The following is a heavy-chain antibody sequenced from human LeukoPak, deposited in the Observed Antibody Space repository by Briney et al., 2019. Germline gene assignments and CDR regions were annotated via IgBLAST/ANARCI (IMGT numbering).Heavy chain of an antibody. D-gene: IGHD5-24*01. J-gene: IGHJ4*02. CDR3: ARGFKDKLMATIGSDFDY. V-gene: IGHV3-30*02. CDR2: IRYDGSNK. Sequence: PGGSLRLSCAASGFTFSSYGMHWVRQAPGKGLEWVAFIRYDGSNKYYADSVKGRFTISRDNSKNTLYLQMSSLRSEDTAVYYCARGFKDKLMATIGSDFDYWGQGTLVTVSS. CDR1: GFTFSSYG.